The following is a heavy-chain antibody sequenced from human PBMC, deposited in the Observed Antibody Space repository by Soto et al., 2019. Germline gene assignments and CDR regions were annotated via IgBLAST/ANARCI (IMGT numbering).Heavy chain of an antibody. J-gene: IGHJ6*02. Sequence: QITLKESGPTLVKPTQTLTLTCTFSGFSLRTTGVGVGWIRQPPGQSLEWLAVLYFNEDRRYNPSLKNRLTITKDTSKDQVVLAMTDVDPVDTATYYCIYRRAAYDYRGLDVWGQGTTVTVSS. V-gene: IGHV2-5*01. CDR1: GFSLRTTGVG. D-gene: IGHD6-13*01. CDR2: LYFNEDR. CDR3: IYRRAAYDYRGLDV.